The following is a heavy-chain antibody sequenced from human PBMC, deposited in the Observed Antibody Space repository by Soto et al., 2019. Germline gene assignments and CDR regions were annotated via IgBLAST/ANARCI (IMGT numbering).Heavy chain of an antibody. J-gene: IGHJ6*02. V-gene: IGHV3-33*01. Sequence: QMQLVDSGGGVVQPGRSLRLSCAASGFTFRSYGIHWVRQAPGKGLGWVALIWFDGSKKYYVDSVKGRFAVSRDNSKNTLYLQMNSLRVEDTAVYYCARDRLVPYGYGMDVWGQGTTVTVSS. CDR2: IWFDGSKK. CDR3: ARDRLVPYGYGMDV. CDR1: GFTFRSYG. D-gene: IGHD4-17*01.